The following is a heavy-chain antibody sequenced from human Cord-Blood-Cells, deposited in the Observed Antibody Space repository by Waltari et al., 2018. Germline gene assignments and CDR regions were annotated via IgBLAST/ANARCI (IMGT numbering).Heavy chain of an antibody. D-gene: IGHD3-9*01. J-gene: IGHJ4*02. CDR2: FDPEDGET. V-gene: IGHV1-24*01. CDR3: ATEKRPYYDILTGYYDY. CDR1: GYTLTELS. Sequence: QVQLVQSGAEVKKPGASVKDSCKVSGYTLTELSMHWVRQAPGKGLEWMGGFDPEDGETSYGQNFQGRVTMAEYTTTGADYMELRSLRSEDTAVYYCATEKRPYYDILTGYYDYWCQVTLVTVAS.